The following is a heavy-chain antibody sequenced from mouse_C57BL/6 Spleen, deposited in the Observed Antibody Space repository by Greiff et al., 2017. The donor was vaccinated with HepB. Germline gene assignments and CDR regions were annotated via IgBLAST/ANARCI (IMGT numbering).Heavy chain of an antibody. D-gene: IGHD1-1*01. J-gene: IGHJ4*01. CDR2: IDPSDSYT. Sequence: VQLQQPGAELVMPGASVKLSCKASGYTFTSYRMHGVKQRPGQGLEWIGEIDPSDSYTNYNQKFKGKSTLTVDKSSSTAYMQLSSLTSEDSAVYYCARTPYYYGSSYGGAMDYWGQGTSVTVSS. V-gene: IGHV1-69*01. CDR1: GYTFTSYR. CDR3: ARTPYYYGSSYGGAMDY.